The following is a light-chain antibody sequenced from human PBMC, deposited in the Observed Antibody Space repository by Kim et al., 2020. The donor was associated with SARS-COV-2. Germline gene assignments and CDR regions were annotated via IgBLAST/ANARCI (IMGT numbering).Light chain of an antibody. CDR1: SSNIGSNY. V-gene: IGLV1-47*02. J-gene: IGLJ3*02. Sequence: QSVLTQPPSAPGTPGQRVIISCSGSSSNIGSNYVYWYQQLPGTAPKLLIYSNNQRPSGVPDRFSGSKSGTSASLAISGLRSEDEADYYCAAWDDSLSGPVFGGGTQLTVL. CDR2: SNN. CDR3: AAWDDSLSGPV.